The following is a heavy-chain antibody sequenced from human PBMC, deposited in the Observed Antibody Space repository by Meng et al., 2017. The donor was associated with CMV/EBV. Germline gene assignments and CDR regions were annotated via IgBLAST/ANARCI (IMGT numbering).Heavy chain of an antibody. CDR3: ARGTEDYDFWLDH. J-gene: IGHJ5*02. CDR1: GGSISSYY. Sequence: GSLRLSCTVSGGSISSYYWSWIRQPPGKGLEWIGYIYYSGSTNYNPSLKSRVTISVDTSKNQFSLKLSSVTAADTAVYDCARGTEDYDFWLDHWGQGTLVTVSS. V-gene: IGHV4-59*01. D-gene: IGHD3-3*01. CDR2: IYYSGST.